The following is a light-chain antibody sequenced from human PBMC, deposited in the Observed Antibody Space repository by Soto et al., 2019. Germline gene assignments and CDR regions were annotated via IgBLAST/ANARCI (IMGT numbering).Light chain of an antibody. CDR3: QRYNNWPPWT. V-gene: IGKV3-15*01. CDR2: GAS. J-gene: IGKJ1*01. CDR1: QSVGNN. Sequence: EIVMTQSPATLSVSPGETATLSCSASQSVGNNLAWYQQKPGQAPRLLIYGASTRATGIPARFSGSGSGTEFTLTISSLQSEDFAVYYCQRYNNWPPWTFGQGTKVDIK.